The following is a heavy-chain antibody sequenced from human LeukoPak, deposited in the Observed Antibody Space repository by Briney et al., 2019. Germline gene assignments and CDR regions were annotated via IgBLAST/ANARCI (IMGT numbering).Heavy chain of an antibody. Sequence: SETLSLTCAVSGGSISSSNWWSWVRPPPGKGLEWIGEIYHSGSTNYNPSLKSRVTISVDESKNQFSLKLSSVTAADTAVYYCASLVSYDSSGYSPQYFDYWGQGTLVTVSS. CDR2: IYHSGST. J-gene: IGHJ4*02. CDR1: GGSISSSNW. CDR3: ASLVSYDSSGYSPQYFDY. D-gene: IGHD3-22*01. V-gene: IGHV4-4*02.